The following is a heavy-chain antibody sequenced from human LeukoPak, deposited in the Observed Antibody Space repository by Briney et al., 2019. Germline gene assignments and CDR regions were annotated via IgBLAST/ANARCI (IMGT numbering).Heavy chain of an antibody. V-gene: IGHV7-4-1*02. CDR2: INTNTGNP. Sequence: ASVKVSCKASGYTFTSYAMNWVRQAPGQGLEWMGWINTNTGNPTYAQGFTGRFVFSLDTSVSTAYLQISSLKAEDTAAYYCARFSAAHFPDAFDIWGQGTMVTVSS. J-gene: IGHJ3*02. CDR1: GYTFTSYA. CDR3: ARFSAAHFPDAFDI. D-gene: IGHD3-3*02.